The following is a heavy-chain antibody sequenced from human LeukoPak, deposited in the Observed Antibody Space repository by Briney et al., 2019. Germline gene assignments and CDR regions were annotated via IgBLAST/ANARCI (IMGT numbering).Heavy chain of an antibody. CDR1: GFTFSNNW. D-gene: IGHD6-19*01. V-gene: IGHV3-15*01. Sequence: TGGSLRLSCVASGFTFSNNWMSWVRQAPGKRLEWVGRIKGKGDGGTSDYATPVKGRFIISRDDSKDTLYLQMNSLKTGDTAVYFCASHSSYWLLGYWGQGTLVTVSS. CDR2: IKGKGDGGTS. CDR3: ASHSSYWLLGY. J-gene: IGHJ4*02.